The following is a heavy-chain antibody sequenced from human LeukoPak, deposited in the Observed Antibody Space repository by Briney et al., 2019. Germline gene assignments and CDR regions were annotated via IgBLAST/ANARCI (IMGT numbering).Heavy chain of an antibody. V-gene: IGHV3-7*01. D-gene: IGHD1-26*01. Sequence: SGGSLRLSCATSGFTFSGSWMSWVRQAPGKGLEWVATIKQDGSEKYYVDSVKGRFIISRDNAKNSLFLLMDSLRVEDAAVYYCARGRRTLIVGATRNAFDVWGQGTIVTVSS. CDR3: ARGRRTLIVGATRNAFDV. CDR1: GFTFSGSW. CDR2: IKQDGSEK. J-gene: IGHJ3*01.